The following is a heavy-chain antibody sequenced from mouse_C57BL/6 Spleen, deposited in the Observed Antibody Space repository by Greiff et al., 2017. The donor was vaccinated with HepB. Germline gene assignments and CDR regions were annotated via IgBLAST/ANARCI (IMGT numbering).Heavy chain of an antibody. D-gene: IGHD1-1*01. CDR3: ARGVYYGISYYFDY. CDR2: IYPGDGDT. CDR1: GYAFSSYW. Sequence: VQLQQSGAELVKPGASVKISCKASGYAFSSYWMNWVKQRPGKGLEWIGQIYPGDGDTNYNGKFKGKATLTADKSSSTAYMQLSSLTSEDSAVYFWARGVYYGISYYFDYWGQGTTLTVSS. V-gene: IGHV1-80*01. J-gene: IGHJ2*01.